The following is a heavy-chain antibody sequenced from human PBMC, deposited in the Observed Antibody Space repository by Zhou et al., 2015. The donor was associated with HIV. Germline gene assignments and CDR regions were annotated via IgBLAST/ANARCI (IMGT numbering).Heavy chain of an antibody. V-gene: IGHV1-69*06. J-gene: IGHJ2*01. CDR3: AREGWGSWYFDL. CDR2: IVPFFGTA. D-gene: IGHD7-27*01. Sequence: QVQLVQSGAEVKNPGSSVKVSCKASGGTFSNHGISWVRQAPGQGLEWMGGIVPFFGTANYAQKFQGRVTITADKSTSTAYMELSSLRSDDTAAYYCAREGWGSWYFDLWGRGTLVSVSS. CDR1: GGTFSNHG.